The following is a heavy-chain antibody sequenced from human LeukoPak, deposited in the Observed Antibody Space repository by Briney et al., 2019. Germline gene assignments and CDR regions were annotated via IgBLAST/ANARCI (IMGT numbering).Heavy chain of an antibody. CDR3: AKGHILLWFGEFFDY. CDR2: ISYDGSNK. D-gene: IGHD3-10*01. V-gene: IGHV3-30*04. CDR1: GFTFSSYA. J-gene: IGHJ4*02. Sequence: GRSLRLSCAASGFTFSSYAMHWVRQAPGKGLEWVAVISYDGSNKYYADSVKGRFTISRDNSKNTLYLQMNSLRAEDTAVYYCAKGHILLWFGEFFDYWGQGTLVTVSS.